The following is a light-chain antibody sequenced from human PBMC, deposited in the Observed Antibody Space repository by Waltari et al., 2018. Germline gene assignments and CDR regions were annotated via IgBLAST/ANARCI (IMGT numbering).Light chain of an antibody. CDR2: GES. Sequence: EIVMTQSPATLSGSPGERVTLSCRASQSVSSSLAWYQQKPGQAPRLLIYGESTRDTGIPGRFSGSGSGTEFTLTISSLQSEDFAVYYCQQYDDWPLTFGGGTKVQIK. V-gene: IGKV3-15*01. J-gene: IGKJ4*01. CDR1: QSVSSS. CDR3: QQYDDWPLT.